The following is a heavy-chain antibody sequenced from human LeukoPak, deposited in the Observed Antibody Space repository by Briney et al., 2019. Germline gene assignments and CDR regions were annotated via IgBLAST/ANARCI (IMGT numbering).Heavy chain of an antibody. J-gene: IGHJ4*02. Sequence: SETLSLARTVSGRSISSSSYDSGSIRQPPGNGLEWIGSIYYSGSTYYHPSLNSRVTISVDTSKNQFSLKLSSVTAADTAVYYCARNQCISCWYVDWGQGTLVTVSS. CDR2: IYYSGST. D-gene: IGHD6-13*01. CDR3: ARNQCISCWYVD. CDR1: GRSISSSSYD. V-gene: IGHV4-39*07.